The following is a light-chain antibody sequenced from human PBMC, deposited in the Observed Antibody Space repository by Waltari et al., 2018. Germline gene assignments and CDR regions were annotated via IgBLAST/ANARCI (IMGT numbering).Light chain of an antibody. V-gene: IGKV4-1*01. Sequence: DIVMTQSPDSLAVSLGERATINCKSSQSVLYSSNNKNYLAWYQQKPGQPPKLLIYWASTRESGVPDRCSGSGSGTDFTLTISSLQAEDVAVYYCQQYYSYGTFGQGTKVEIK. J-gene: IGKJ1*01. CDR2: WAS. CDR3: QQYYSYGT. CDR1: QSVLYSSNNKNY.